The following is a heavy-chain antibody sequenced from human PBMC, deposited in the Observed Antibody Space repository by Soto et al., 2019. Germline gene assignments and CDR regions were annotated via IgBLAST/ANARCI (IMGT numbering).Heavy chain of an antibody. CDR3: ARDFYSSSGYDYYYGMDV. J-gene: IGHJ6*02. Sequence: SQTMALSCTVLGGCICSYDWSGIRQPTGKGLEWIGRIYTSGSTNYNPSLKSRVPMSLETSKHQCSLNLGSVTAADTAVYYCARDFYSSSGYDYYYGMDVSGQGTTVTVSS. V-gene: IGHV4-4*07. CDR1: GGCICSYD. CDR2: IYTSGST. D-gene: IGHD3-22*01.